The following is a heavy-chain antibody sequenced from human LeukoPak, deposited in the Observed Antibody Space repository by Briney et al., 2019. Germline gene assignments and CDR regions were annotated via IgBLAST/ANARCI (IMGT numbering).Heavy chain of an antibody. Sequence: PGGSLRLSCVASGFILDRYNMNWVRQAPGKGLEWVSSISSSSTSIYYTDSVKGQFTISRDNAKNSLYLQMNSLRDGDTAVYYCARDVPVAGAPFDYWGQGTLVTVSS. J-gene: IGHJ4*02. CDR1: GFILDRYN. V-gene: IGHV3-48*02. CDR3: ARDVPVAGAPFDY. CDR2: ISSSSTSI. D-gene: IGHD6-19*01.